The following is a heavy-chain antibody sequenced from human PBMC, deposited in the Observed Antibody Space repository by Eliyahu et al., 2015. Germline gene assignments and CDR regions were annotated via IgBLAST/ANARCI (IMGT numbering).Heavy chain of an antibody. J-gene: IGHJ6*02. CDR1: GFTFSXYS. D-gene: IGHD2-2*02. Sequence: EVQLVESGGGLVQPGGSLRLSCAASGFTFSXYSXTWVRQAPGKGLEWVSXISSSSSTIYYADSVKGRFTISRDNAKNSLYLQMNSLRAEDTAVYYCARDNGVVPAAITYYYGMDVWGQGTTVTVSS. V-gene: IGHV3-48*01. CDR3: ARDNGVVPAAITYYYGMDV. CDR2: ISSSSSTI.